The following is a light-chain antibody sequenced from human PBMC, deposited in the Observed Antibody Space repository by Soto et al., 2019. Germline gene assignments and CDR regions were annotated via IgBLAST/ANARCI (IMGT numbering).Light chain of an antibody. J-gene: IGKJ1*01. CDR3: QQGYSTPWT. CDR2: AIS. Sequence: DIQMTHSPASLSASVGDGGTGTCLASQSVTTYLHWYQQKAGEAPKLLIYAISNLQSGVSSRFSGSGSGTDFSLTINTLQPEDFATYYCQQGYSTPWTFGQGTKVDIK. CDR1: QSVTTY. V-gene: IGKV1-39*01.